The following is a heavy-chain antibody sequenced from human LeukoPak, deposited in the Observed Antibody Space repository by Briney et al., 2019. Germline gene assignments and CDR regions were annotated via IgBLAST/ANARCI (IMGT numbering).Heavy chain of an antibody. V-gene: IGHV1-69*13. J-gene: IGHJ3*02. CDR1: GGTFSSYA. Sequence: GASVKVSCKASGGTFSSYAISWVRQAPGQGLEWMGGIIPIFGTANYAQKFQGRVTITADESTSTAYMELRSLRSDDTAVYYCARERITMILGPLFDIWGQGTMVTVSS. CDR3: ARERITMILGPLFDI. D-gene: IGHD3-22*01. CDR2: IIPIFGTA.